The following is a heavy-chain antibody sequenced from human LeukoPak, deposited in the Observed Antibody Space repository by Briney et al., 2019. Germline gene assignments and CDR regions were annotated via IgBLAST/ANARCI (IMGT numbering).Heavy chain of an antibody. CDR1: GFTFSSYG. D-gene: IGHD3-22*01. V-gene: IGHV3-30*02. CDR3: ARGFSTYYYDSSGYSYDWFDP. CDR2: IRYDGSNK. Sequence: GGSLRLSCAASGFTFSSYGMHWVRQAPGKGLEWVAFIRYDGSNKYYADSVKGRFTISRDNSKNTLYLQMNSLRAEDTAMYYCARGFSTYYYDSSGYSYDWFDPWGQGIQVIVSS. J-gene: IGHJ5*02.